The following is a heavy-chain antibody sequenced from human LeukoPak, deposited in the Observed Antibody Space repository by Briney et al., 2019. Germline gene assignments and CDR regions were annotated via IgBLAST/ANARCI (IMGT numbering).Heavy chain of an antibody. Sequence: ASVKVSCKASGYTFTGYYMHWVRQAPGQGLEWMGWINPNSGGTNYAQKFQGRVTMTRDTSISTAYMELSRLRSDDTAVYHCAGGYIVVVPAASPHWFDPWGQGTLVTVSS. J-gene: IGHJ5*02. CDR3: AGGYIVVVPAASPHWFDP. D-gene: IGHD2-2*01. V-gene: IGHV1-2*02. CDR2: INPNSGGT. CDR1: GYTFTGYY.